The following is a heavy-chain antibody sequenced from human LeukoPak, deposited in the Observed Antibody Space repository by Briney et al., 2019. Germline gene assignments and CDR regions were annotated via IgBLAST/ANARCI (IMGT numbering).Heavy chain of an antibody. Sequence: ASVKVSCKASGYTFTDYGISWVRQAPGQGLEWMGWISPYNGNTDYEQKVQGRVTMTTDTSTSTAYMELRSLRSDDTAVYYCARAAHDSSGYYQNYFDYWGQGTLVTVSS. CDR3: ARAAHDSSGYYQNYFDY. V-gene: IGHV1-18*04. CDR1: GYTFTDYG. J-gene: IGHJ4*02. CDR2: ISPYNGNT. D-gene: IGHD3-22*01.